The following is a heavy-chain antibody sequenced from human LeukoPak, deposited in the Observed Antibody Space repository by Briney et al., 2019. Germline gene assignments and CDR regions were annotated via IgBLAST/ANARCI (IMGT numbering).Heavy chain of an antibody. Sequence: LSLTCTVSDDSITIYYWTWIRQPPGKGLEWVSGICWNSGSIGYADSVKGRFTISRDNAKNSLYLQMNSLRAEDTAVYYCAKGGLLWFGEPQKPFDYWGQGTLVTVSS. CDR2: ICWNSGSI. CDR1: DDSITIYY. CDR3: AKGGLLWFGEPQKPFDY. J-gene: IGHJ4*02. D-gene: IGHD3-10*01. V-gene: IGHV3-9*01.